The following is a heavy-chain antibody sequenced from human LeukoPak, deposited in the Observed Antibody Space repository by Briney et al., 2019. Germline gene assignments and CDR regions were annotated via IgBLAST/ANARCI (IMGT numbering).Heavy chain of an antibody. CDR3: ARDPAMLDIAAAGTGGYYYYGMDV. Sequence: PSETLSLTCTVSGGSISSYYWSWIRQPPGKGLEWIGYIYYSGSTNYNPSLKSRVTISVDTSKNQFSLQLNSVTPEDTAVYYCARDPAMLDIAAAGTGGYYYYGMDVWGQGTTVTVSS. J-gene: IGHJ6*01. CDR2: IYYSGST. CDR1: GGSISSYY. D-gene: IGHD6-13*01. V-gene: IGHV4-59*12.